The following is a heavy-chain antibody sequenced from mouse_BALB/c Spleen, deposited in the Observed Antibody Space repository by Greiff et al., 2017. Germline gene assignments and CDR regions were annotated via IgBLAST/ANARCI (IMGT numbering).Heavy chain of an antibody. CDR3: ARSTTGGYYAMDY. J-gene: IGHJ4*01. V-gene: IGHV1-80*01. Sequence: LQESGAELVRPGSSVKISCKASGYAFSSYWMNWVKQRPGQGLEWIGQIYPGDGDTNYNGKFKGKATLTADKSSSTAYMQLSSLTSEDSAVYFCARSTTGGYYAMDYWGQGTSVTVSS. D-gene: IGHD1-1*01. CDR2: IYPGDGDT. CDR1: GYAFSSYW.